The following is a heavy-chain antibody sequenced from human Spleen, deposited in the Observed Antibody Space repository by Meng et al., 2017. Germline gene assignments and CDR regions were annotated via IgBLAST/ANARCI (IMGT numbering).Heavy chain of an antibody. CDR3: ARTSYDETGFYSPSVDF. J-gene: IGHJ4*02. CDR2: INHSGTT. V-gene: IGHV4-34*01. CDR1: GGSFSGYY. D-gene: IGHD3-22*01. Sequence: QVQLQQCGAGLLKPSETLSLTCAVYGGSFSGYYWSWIRQPPGKGLEWIGEINHSGTTNYNPSLRSRVTVSVDTSKNQFYLKLTSVTAADTAVYYCARTSYDETGFYSPSVDFWGQGALVTVSS.